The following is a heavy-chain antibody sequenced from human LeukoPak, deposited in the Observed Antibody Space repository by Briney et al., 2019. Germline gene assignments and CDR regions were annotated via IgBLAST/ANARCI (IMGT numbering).Heavy chain of an antibody. Sequence: GGSLRLSCAASGFTFSSYSMNWVRQAPGKGLEWVSSISSSSSYIYYADSVKGRFTISRDNAKNSLYLQMNSLRAEDTAVYYCANAILPSSDGGPFDYWGQGALVTVSS. D-gene: IGHD3-9*01. CDR2: ISSSSSYI. CDR1: GFTFSSYS. CDR3: ANAILPSSDGGPFDY. V-gene: IGHV3-21*04. J-gene: IGHJ4*02.